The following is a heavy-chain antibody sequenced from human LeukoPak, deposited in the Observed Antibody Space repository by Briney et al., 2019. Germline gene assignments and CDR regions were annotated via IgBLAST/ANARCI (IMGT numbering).Heavy chain of an antibody. CDR1: GYTFTSYD. V-gene: IGHV1-69*04. D-gene: IGHD6-13*01. Sequence: SVKVSCKASGYTFTSYDINWVRQAPGQGLEWMGRIIPILGTASYAQNFQGRVTITADKSTSTAYMELRSLKSDDTAVYYCARDERAAAAGSEYYFDYWGQGTLVTVSS. CDR2: IIPILGTA. J-gene: IGHJ4*02. CDR3: ARDERAAAAGSEYYFDY.